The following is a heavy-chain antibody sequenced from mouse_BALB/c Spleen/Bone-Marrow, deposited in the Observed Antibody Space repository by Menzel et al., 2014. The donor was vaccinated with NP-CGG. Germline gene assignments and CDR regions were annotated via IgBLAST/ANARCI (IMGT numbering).Heavy chain of an antibody. J-gene: IGHJ4*01. CDR3: ARKGAMITHYYAMDY. D-gene: IGHD2-4*01. CDR1: GFTFSSFG. V-gene: IGHV5-17*02. Sequence: DVMLVESGGGLVQPGGSRKLSCAASGFTFSSFGMHWVRQAPEKGLEWVAYISNGSSTIYYADTVKGRFTISRDNPKNTLFLQMTSLRSEDTDMYYCARKGAMITHYYAMDYWGQGTSVTVSS. CDR2: ISNGSSTI.